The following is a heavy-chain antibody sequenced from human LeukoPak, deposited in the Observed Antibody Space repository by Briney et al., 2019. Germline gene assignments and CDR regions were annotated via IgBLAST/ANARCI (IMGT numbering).Heavy chain of an antibody. CDR1: GGSISSSSYY. Sequence: PSETLSLTCTVSGGSISSSSYYWGWIRQPPGKGLEWIGSIYYSGSTDYNPSLKSRVTISVDTSKNLFSLKLSSVTAADTAVYYCARESDRYCYSTSCPNWYDPWGQGTLVTVSS. V-gene: IGHV4-39*07. CDR3: ARESDRYCYSTSCPNWYDP. J-gene: IGHJ5*02. CDR2: IYYSGST. D-gene: IGHD2-2*01.